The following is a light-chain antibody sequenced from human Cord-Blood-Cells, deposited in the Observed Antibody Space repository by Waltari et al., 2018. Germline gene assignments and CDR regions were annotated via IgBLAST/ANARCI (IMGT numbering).Light chain of an antibody. CDR1: SSDVGSYNL. Sequence: QSALTQPASVSGSPGQSLTISCTGPSSDVGSYNLFSWYHQHPGKAPKLMIYEGSKRPSGVSNRFSGSKSGNTASLTISGLQAEDEADYYCCSYAGSSTPWVFGGGTKLTVL. CDR2: EGS. V-gene: IGLV2-23*01. CDR3: CSYAGSSTPWV. J-gene: IGLJ3*02.